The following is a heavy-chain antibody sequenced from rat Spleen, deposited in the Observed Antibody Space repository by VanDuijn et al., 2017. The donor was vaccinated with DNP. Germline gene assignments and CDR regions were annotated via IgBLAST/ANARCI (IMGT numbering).Heavy chain of an antibody. J-gene: IGHJ2*01. CDR3: AREVDY. CDR2: IWASGMT. V-gene: IGHV2-15*01. CDR1: GLSLTNYH. Sequence: QVQLKESGPGLVQPSQTLSLTCTVSGLSLTNYHISWVRQPPGKSLVWMGTIWASGMTDYNSSVQSRLFISRDTSKSQVFLKMNSLQTEDTATYYCAREVDYWGQGVMVTVSS.